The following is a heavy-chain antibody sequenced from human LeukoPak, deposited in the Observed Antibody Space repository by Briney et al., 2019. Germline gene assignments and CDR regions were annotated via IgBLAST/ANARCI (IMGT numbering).Heavy chain of an antibody. CDR3: TTAAGYNYGQY. Sequence: GGSLRLSCAASGLSVSSNYMNWVRQAPGKGLEWVSALYIGGNTYYADSVRGRFTTSRDNSKNTLYLQMNSLRAEDTAIYYCTTAAGYNYGQYWGQGTLVTVSS. V-gene: IGHV3-53*01. CDR1: GLSVSSNY. J-gene: IGHJ4*02. D-gene: IGHD5-18*01. CDR2: LYIGGNT.